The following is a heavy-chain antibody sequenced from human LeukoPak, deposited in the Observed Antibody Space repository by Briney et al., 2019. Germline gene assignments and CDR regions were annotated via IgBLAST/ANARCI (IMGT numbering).Heavy chain of an antibody. CDR3: ARGDQAFDY. J-gene: IGHJ4*02. CDR1: GDSVSSNRAT. D-gene: IGHD2-2*01. CDR2: TYYLSRWYN. V-gene: IGHV6-1*01. Sequence: SQTLSLTCAISGDSVSSNRATWIWIRQSPSRGLEWLGRTYYLSRWYNDYAVSLQGRISVNPDTSKNQFSLQLNSVTPEDTAVYYCARGDQAFDYWGQGTLVTVSS.